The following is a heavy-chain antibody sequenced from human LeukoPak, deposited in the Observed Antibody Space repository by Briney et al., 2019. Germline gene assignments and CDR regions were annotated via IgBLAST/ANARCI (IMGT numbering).Heavy chain of an antibody. CDR1: GYTFTSYY. J-gene: IGHJ3*02. D-gene: IGHD2-8*01. CDR2: INPSGGST. CDR3: ARDKAVHIGYCTNGVCQTDAFDI. Sequence: ASVKVSCKASGYTFTSYYMHWVRQAPGQGLEWMGIINPSGGSTSYAQKFQGRVTMTRDTSTSTVYMELSSLRSEDTAVYYCARDKAVHIGYCTNGVCQTDAFDIWGQGTMVTVSS. V-gene: IGHV1-46*01.